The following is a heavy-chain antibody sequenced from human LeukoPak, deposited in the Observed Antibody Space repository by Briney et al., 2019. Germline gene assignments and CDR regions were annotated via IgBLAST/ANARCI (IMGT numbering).Heavy chain of an antibody. CDR1: GYTFTSYG. Sequence: ASVKVSCKASGYTFTSYGISWVRQAPGQGLEWMGWISAYNGNTNYAQKLQGRVTMTRNTSISTAYMELSSLRSEDTAVYYCARLDRRWGQGTLVTVSS. CDR2: ISAYNGNT. CDR3: ARLDRR. D-gene: IGHD3-9*01. J-gene: IGHJ4*02. V-gene: IGHV1-18*01.